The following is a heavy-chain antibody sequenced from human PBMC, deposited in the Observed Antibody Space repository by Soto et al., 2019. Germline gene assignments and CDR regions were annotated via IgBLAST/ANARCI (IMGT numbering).Heavy chain of an antibody. V-gene: IGHV1-69*13. J-gene: IGHJ4*02. D-gene: IGHD4-17*01. Sequence: SVKVSCKASGGTFSSYAISWVRQAPGQGLEWMGGIIPIFGTANYAQKFQGRVTITADESTSTAYMELSSLRSEDTATYFCAHAGDYDLLTFDHWGPGTLVTVSS. CDR1: GGTFSSYA. CDR2: IIPIFGTA. CDR3: AHAGDYDLLTFDH.